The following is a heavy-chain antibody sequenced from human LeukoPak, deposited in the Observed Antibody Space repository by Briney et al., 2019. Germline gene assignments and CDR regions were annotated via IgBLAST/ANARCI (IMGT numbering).Heavy chain of an antibody. J-gene: IGHJ6*04. CDR3: AELGITMIGGV. Sequence: GGSLRLSCAASGFTFDDYGMSWVRQVAGKGLEWVSTVNWKGDLTYYVDSVKGRFTISRDNRKNSLYLQMNSLTAEDTAVYYCAELGITMIGGVWGKGTTVTISS. CDR1: GFTFDDYG. D-gene: IGHD3-10*02. CDR2: VNWKGDLT. V-gene: IGHV3-20*04.